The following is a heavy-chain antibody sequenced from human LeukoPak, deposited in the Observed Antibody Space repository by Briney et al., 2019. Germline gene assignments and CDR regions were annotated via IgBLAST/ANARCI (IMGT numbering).Heavy chain of an antibody. CDR1: GFTFSSYA. CDR2: ISGSGGST. D-gene: IGHD6-6*01. J-gene: IGHJ4*02. V-gene: IGHV3-23*01. CDR3: AKGVGSSSPYYFDY. Sequence: PGGSLRLSCAASGFTFSSYAMSWVRQGPGGGLEWVSAISGSGGSTYYADAVKGRFTISRDNSKNTLYLQMNSLRAEDTAVYYCAKGVGSSSPYYFDYWGQGTLVTVSS.